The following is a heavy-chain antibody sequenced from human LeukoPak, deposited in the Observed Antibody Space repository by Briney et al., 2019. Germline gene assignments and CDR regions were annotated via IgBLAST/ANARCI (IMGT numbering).Heavy chain of an antibody. CDR1: GFTFSSSW. CDR2: IKEDGREK. Sequence: GGSLRLSCATSGFTFSSSWMSWVRQAPGKGLECVANIKEDGREKYYVDSVKGRFTISRDNAKNSLYLQMSSLRAEDTAVYYCAREKFSSSSIPFDYWGQGTLVTVSS. V-gene: IGHV3-7*01. CDR3: AREKFSSSSIPFDY. J-gene: IGHJ4*02. D-gene: IGHD6-6*01.